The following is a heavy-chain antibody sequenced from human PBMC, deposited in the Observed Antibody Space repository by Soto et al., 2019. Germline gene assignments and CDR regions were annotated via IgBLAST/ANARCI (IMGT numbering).Heavy chain of an antibody. CDR2: ISGSGAST. Sequence: EVQVLESGGGLVQPGGSLRLSCAASGFTFSSYAMSWVRQAPGKGLEWVSGISGSGASTYYADSVKGRFTISRDNSKNTLYLQMNSLRDEDTAVYYCAKGGSLYSSSLFDYWGQGTLVTVSS. CDR3: AKGGSLYSSSLFDY. V-gene: IGHV3-23*01. J-gene: IGHJ4*02. D-gene: IGHD6-6*01. CDR1: GFTFSSYA.